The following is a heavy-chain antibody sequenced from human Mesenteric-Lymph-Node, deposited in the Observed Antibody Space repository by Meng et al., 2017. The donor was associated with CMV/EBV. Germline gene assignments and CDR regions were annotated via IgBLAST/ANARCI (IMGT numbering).Heavy chain of an antibody. D-gene: IGHD3-10*01. CDR1: GGSFSGYY. V-gene: IGHV4-34*01. CDR3: ARESYGSGSPDY. CDR2: INHSGST. J-gene: IGHJ4*02. Sequence: SQTLSLTCAVYGGSFSGYYWSWIRQPPGKGLEWIGEINHSGSTNYNPSLKSRVTISVDTSKNQFSLKLSSVTAADTAVYYCARESYGSGSPDYWGQGTQVTVSS.